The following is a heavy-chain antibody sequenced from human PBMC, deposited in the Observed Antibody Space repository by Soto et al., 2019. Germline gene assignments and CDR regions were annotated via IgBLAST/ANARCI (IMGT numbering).Heavy chain of an antibody. CDR1: GFTFSSYE. D-gene: IGHD6-6*01. CDR3: ARDLPYSSSPGGYYYYYGMDV. V-gene: IGHV3-48*03. Sequence: GGSLRLSCAASGFTFSSYEMNWVRQAPGKGLEWVSYISSSGSTIYYADSVKGRFTISRDNAKNSLYLQMNSLRAEDTAVYYCARDLPYSSSPGGYYYYYGMDVWGQGTPVTVSS. J-gene: IGHJ6*02. CDR2: ISSSGSTI.